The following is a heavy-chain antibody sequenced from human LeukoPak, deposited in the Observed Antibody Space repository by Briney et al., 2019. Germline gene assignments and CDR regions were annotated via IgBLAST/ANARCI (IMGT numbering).Heavy chain of an antibody. D-gene: IGHD2-2*02. CDR1: GGTFSSYA. V-gene: IGHV1-69*01. CDR2: IIPIFGTA. Sequence: SVKVSCKASGGTFSSYAISWVRQAPGQGLEWMGGIIPIFGTANYAQKFQGRVTITADESTSTAYMELSSLRSEDTAVYYCARARYQLLYALYYYYYMDVWGKGTTVTVSS. CDR3: ARARYQLLYALYYYYYMDV. J-gene: IGHJ6*03.